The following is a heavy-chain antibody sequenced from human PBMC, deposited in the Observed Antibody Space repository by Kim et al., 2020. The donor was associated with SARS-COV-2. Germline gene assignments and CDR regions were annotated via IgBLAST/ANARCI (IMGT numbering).Heavy chain of an antibody. CDR1: GFTFSSDW. J-gene: IGHJ5*02. Sequence: GGSLRLSCAASGFTFSSDWMSWVRQAPGKGLEWVANIKQDGSEKYYADSVKGRFTISRDNAKNSLYLQMNSLRAEDTAVYYCARATIKNYYDSSGNPNWFDPCGPGALVTVSS. V-gene: IGHV3-7*01. CDR3: ARATIKNYYDSSGNPNWFDP. CDR2: IKQDGSEK. D-gene: IGHD3-22*01.